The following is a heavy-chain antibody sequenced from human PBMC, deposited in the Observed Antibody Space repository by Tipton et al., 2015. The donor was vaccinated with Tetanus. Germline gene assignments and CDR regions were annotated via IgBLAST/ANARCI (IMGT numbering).Heavy chain of an antibody. CDR2: IGHEGTPK. CDR1: GFSITDSG. J-gene: IGHJ4*02. Sequence: SLRLSCAASGFSITDSGLHWVRQAPGLRLEWLAFIGHEGTPKLYAGSVKGRFTISRDYSKITVFLDMSNLRAEDTALYYCAKDLECVFDYWRQGPRVTVSS. CDR3: AKDLECVFDY. V-gene: IGHV3-30*02. D-gene: IGHD3-3*01.